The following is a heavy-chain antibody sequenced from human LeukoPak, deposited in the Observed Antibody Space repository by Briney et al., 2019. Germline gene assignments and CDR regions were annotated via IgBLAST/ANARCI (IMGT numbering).Heavy chain of an antibody. D-gene: IGHD1-26*01. CDR2: IYQGGGA. Sequence: SESLSLTCAVSGFSISSDYYWGWIRQPPGKGLEWIGSIYQGGGAYYTPSLKSRVTISVDTSKNQFSLKLSSVTAADTAVYYCARDRSGSYHYFDYWGQGTLVPVSS. CDR1: GFSISSDYY. J-gene: IGHJ4*02. CDR3: ARDRSGSYHYFDY. V-gene: IGHV4-38-2*02.